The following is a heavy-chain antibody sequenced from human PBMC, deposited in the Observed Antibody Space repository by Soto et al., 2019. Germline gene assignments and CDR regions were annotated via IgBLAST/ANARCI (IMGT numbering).Heavy chain of an antibody. J-gene: IGHJ3*02. Sequence: GASVKVSCKVSGYTLTELSMHWVRQAPGKGLEWMGGFDPEDGETIYAQKFQGRVTMTEDTSTDTAYMELSSLRSEDTAVYYCATHSAFITFGGVIVIPSNDAFDIWGQGTMVTVSS. D-gene: IGHD3-16*02. CDR3: ATHSAFITFGGVIVIPSNDAFDI. V-gene: IGHV1-24*01. CDR2: FDPEDGET. CDR1: GYTLTELS.